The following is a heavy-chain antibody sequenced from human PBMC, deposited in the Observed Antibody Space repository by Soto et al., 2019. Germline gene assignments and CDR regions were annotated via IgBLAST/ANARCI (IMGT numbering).Heavy chain of an antibody. V-gene: IGHV3-23*01. J-gene: IGHJ4*02. Sequence: GGSLRLSCAASGFTFSSYAMSWVRQAPGKGLEWVSAISGSGGSTYYADSVKGRFTISRDNSKNTLYLQMNSLRAEDTAVYYCAKTWPYDSSGYYYDYFDYWGQGTLVTVSS. D-gene: IGHD3-22*01. CDR3: AKTWPYDSSGYYYDYFDY. CDR2: ISGSGGST. CDR1: GFTFSSYA.